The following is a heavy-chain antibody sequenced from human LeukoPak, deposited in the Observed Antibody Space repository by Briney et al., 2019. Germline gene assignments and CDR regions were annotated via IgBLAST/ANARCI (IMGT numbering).Heavy chain of an antibody. V-gene: IGHV4-59*12. J-gene: IGHJ4*02. D-gene: IGHD6-13*01. CDR3: ARVGPDVARIAAAAPEY. CDR2: ILYIGTT. Sequence: SETLSLTCSVSGASMSGYYWSWIRQPPGKGLEYIGNILYIGTTNYNPSLKSQVTISLDMSKNEFSLTLSSVTAADTAVYYCARVGPDVARIAAAAPEYWGQGTLVTVSS. CDR1: GASMSGYY.